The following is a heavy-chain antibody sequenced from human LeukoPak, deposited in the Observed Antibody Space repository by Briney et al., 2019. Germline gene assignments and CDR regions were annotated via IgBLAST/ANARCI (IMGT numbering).Heavy chain of an antibody. J-gene: IGHJ4*02. V-gene: IGHV1-2*02. CDR1: GYTFTGYY. Sequence: GASVKVSCEASGYTFTGYYMHWVRQAPGQGLEWMGWINPNSGGTNYAKKFQGRVTMTRDTSISTVYMELSRLRSDDTAVCYCARDPLPFDILTGYSWGYPDYWGQGTLVTVSS. D-gene: IGHD3-9*01. CDR2: INPNSGGT. CDR3: ARDPLPFDILTGYSWGYPDY.